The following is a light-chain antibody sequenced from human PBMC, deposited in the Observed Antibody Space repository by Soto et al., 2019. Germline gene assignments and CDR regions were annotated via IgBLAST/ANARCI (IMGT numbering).Light chain of an antibody. J-gene: IGKJ1*01. V-gene: IGKV1-27*01. CDR2: AAS. CDR1: QGISNY. Sequence: DIQMTQSPSSLSAYVGDRVTITCRASQGISNYLAWYQQKPGKVPKLLIYAASTLQSGVPSRFSGSGSGTDFTLTISSLQPDDVSTYYCQNYNSGPRTFGQGTKVEIK. CDR3: QNYNSGPRT.